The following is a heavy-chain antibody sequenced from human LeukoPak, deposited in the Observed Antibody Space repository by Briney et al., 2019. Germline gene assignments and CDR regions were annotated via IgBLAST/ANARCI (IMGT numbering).Heavy chain of an antibody. V-gene: IGHV3-7*05. CDR3: ARVRFVSSKAYFDY. J-gene: IGHJ4*02. CDR2: IKQDGSEK. CDR1: GFTFSSYW. D-gene: IGHD3-16*02. Sequence: PGGSLRLSCAASGFTFSSYWMSWVRQAPGKGLEWVANIKQDGSEKNYVDSVKGRFPISRDNAKNSLYLQMNSLRAEATAVYYCARVRFVSSKAYFDYWGQGTLVTVSS.